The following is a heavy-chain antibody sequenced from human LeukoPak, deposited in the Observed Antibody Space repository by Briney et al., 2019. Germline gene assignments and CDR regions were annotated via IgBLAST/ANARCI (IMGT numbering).Heavy chain of an antibody. V-gene: IGHV3-21*01. D-gene: IGHD6-6*01. CDR2: ISSGSDHI. CDR3: ARNDYASSSGYDF. J-gene: IGHJ4*02. CDR1: GFTFSTYS. Sequence: GGSLRLSCAASGFTFSTYSKNWVHQAPGKGLEWVSSISSGSDHIYYADSVKGRFTISRDNAKNSLYLQMDSLRAEDTAVFFCARNDYASSSGYDFWGQGTLVTVSS.